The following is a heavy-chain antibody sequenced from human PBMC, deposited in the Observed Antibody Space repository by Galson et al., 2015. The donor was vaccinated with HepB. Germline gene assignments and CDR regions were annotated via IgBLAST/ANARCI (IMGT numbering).Heavy chain of an antibody. Sequence: SLRLSCAASGFTFSSYWMTWVRQAPGKGLEWVANIKQDGSEKYYVDSVKGRFTIPRDNAKNSLYLQMNSLRAEDTAVYYCARESHYDDSSGYADNWGQGTLVTVSS. D-gene: IGHD3-22*01. CDR1: GFTFSSYW. J-gene: IGHJ4*02. V-gene: IGHV3-7*03. CDR3: ARESHYDDSSGYADN. CDR2: IKQDGSEK.